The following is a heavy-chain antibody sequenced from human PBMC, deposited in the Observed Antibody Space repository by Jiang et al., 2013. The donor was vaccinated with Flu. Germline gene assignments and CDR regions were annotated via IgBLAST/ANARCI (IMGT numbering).Heavy chain of an antibody. Sequence: GAEVKKPGASVKVSCKASGYTFITYGISWVRQAPGQGLEWMGWISTYNGNTNYAQKLQGRVTMTTDTSTSTAYMELRSLRSDDTAVYYCARDFPGSGYKPFGYWGQGTLVTVSS. D-gene: IGHD5-12*01. V-gene: IGHV1-18*01. CDR2: ISTYNGNT. J-gene: IGHJ4*02. CDR3: ARDFPGSGYKPFGY. CDR1: GYTFITYG.